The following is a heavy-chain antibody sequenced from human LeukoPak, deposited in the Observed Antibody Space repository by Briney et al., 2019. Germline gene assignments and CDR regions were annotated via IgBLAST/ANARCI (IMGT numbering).Heavy chain of an antibody. J-gene: IGHJ5*02. D-gene: IGHD6-13*01. Sequence: SQTLSLTCAISGDGVSSNSATWNWIRQSPSRGLEWLGRTYYRSKWYNDYAVSVKSRITINPDTSKNQFSLQLNSVTPEDTAIYYRARAELVRFLRWFDPWGQGTLVTVSS. CDR1: GDGVSSNSAT. CDR3: ARAELVRFLRWFDP. V-gene: IGHV6-1*01. CDR2: TYYRSKWYN.